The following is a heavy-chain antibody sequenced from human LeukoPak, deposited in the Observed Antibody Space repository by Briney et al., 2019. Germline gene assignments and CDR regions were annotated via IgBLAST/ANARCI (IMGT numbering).Heavy chain of an antibody. V-gene: IGHV1-18*01. CDR2: ISAYNGNT. CDR3: ARAGDFFNQYNWFDP. Sequence: ASVKVSCKASGYTFTSYGISWVRQAPGQGLEWMGWISAYNGNTNYAQKLQGRVTMTTDTSTSTAYMELRSLRSDDTAVYYCARAGDFFNQYNWFDPWGQGTLVTVSS. CDR1: GYTFTSYG. D-gene: IGHD3-16*01. J-gene: IGHJ5*02.